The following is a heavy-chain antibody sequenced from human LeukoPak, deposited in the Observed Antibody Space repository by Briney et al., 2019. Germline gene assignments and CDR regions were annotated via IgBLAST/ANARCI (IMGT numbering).Heavy chain of an antibody. CDR3: AKDQNTIFGVASSPFDY. CDR2: ISGSGGST. D-gene: IGHD3-3*01. CDR1: GFTFSSYW. V-gene: IGHV3-23*01. Sequence: GGSLRLSCAASGFTFSSYWMSWVRQAPGKGLEWVSAISGSGGSTYYADSVKGRFTISRDNSKNTLYLQMNSLRAEDTAVYYCAKDQNTIFGVASSPFDYWGQGTLVTVSS. J-gene: IGHJ4*02.